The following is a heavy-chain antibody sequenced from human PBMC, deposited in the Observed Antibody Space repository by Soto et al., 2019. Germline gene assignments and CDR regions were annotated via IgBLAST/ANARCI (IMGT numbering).Heavy chain of an antibody. D-gene: IGHD2-15*01. V-gene: IGHV1-69*04. Sequence: SVKVSCKASGYTLTSYDINWVRQATGQGLEWMGRIIPNIGIANYAQKFQGRVTITADKSTSTAYMELSSLRSEDTAVYYCATDCSGGSCYSNWGQGTLVTVSS. J-gene: IGHJ4*02. CDR3: ATDCSGGSCYSN. CDR1: GYTLTSYD. CDR2: IIPNIGIA.